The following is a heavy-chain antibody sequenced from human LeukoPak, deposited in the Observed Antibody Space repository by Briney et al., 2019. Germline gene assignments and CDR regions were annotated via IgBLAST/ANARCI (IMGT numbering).Heavy chain of an antibody. V-gene: IGHV3-9*02. Sequence: GGSLRLSCAASGFTSDDYAMHWVRQAPGKGLEWVSGISFNSGSIGYADSVKGRFTISRDNAKKSLYLQMNSLRAEDTALYYCAKVPLIYDSSGNYFDYWGQGTLVTVSS. J-gene: IGHJ4*02. CDR3: AKVPLIYDSSGNYFDY. CDR2: ISFNSGSI. D-gene: IGHD3-22*01. CDR1: GFTSDDYA.